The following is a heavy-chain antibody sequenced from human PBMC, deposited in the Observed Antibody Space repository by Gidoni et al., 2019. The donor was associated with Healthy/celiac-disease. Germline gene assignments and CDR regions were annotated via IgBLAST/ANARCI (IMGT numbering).Heavy chain of an antibody. J-gene: IGHJ4*02. CDR3: AKDLSGWYSFFDY. CDR1: GFPFSSYA. CDR2: ISGSCGST. D-gene: IGHD6-19*01. Sequence: EVQLLESGGGLVQPGGSLRLSCEASGFPFSSYAMSWVRQAPGKGLEWVSAISGSCGSTYYADSVKGRFTISRDNSKNTLYLQMNSLRAEDTAVYYCAKDLSGWYSFFDYWGQGTLVTVSS. V-gene: IGHV3-23*01.